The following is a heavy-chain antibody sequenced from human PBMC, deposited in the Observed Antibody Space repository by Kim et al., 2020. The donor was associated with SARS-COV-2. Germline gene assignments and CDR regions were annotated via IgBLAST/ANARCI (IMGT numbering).Heavy chain of an antibody. CDR2: ISGSGGST. Sequence: GGSLRLSCAASGFTFSSYAMSWVRQAPGKGLEWVSAISGSGGSTYYADSVKGRFTISRDNSKNTLYLQMNSLRAEDTAVYYCAKIEIRYYYYDSSGSEYFQHWGQGTLVTVSS. CDR1: GFTFSSYA. J-gene: IGHJ1*01. V-gene: IGHV3-23*01. CDR3: AKIEIRYYYYDSSGSEYFQH. D-gene: IGHD3-22*01.